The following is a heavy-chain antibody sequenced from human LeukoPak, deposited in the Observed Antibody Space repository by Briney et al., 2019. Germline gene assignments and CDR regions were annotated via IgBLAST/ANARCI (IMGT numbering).Heavy chain of an antibody. Sequence: SETLSLTCAVYGGSFSGYYWSWIRQPPGKGLEWIGEINHSGSTNYNPSLKSRVTISVDTSKNQFSLKLSSVTAADTAVYYCARDDFWSGYRVNWFDPWGQGTLVTVSS. D-gene: IGHD3-3*01. V-gene: IGHV4-34*01. J-gene: IGHJ5*02. CDR1: GGSFSGYY. CDR3: ARDDFWSGYRVNWFDP. CDR2: INHSGST.